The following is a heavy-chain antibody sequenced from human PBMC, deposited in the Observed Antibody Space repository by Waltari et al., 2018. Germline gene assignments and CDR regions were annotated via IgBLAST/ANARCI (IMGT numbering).Heavy chain of an antibody. CDR1: GGSISSSNYY. D-gene: IGHD6-19*01. Sequence: QPLLQESGPGLVKPSETLSLTCSVSGGSISSSNYYWGGIRKPPGKGLDWIGSIYYSGSTYYNPSLKSRVTISLDTSKNQFSLKLSSVTAADTAVYFCASGGGYTNGWDYWGQGTLVTVSS. CDR2: IYYSGST. V-gene: IGHV4-39*07. CDR3: ASGGGYTNGWDY. J-gene: IGHJ4*02.